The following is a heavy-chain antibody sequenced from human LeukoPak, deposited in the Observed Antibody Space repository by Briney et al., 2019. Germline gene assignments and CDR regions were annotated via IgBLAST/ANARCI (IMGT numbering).Heavy chain of an antibody. D-gene: IGHD2-2*01. CDR1: GFTFSSYG. CDR3: AKGRGYLFSFDY. V-gene: IGHV3-30*02. Sequence: GGSLRLSCAASGFTFSSYGMHWVRQAPGKGLEWVAFIRYDGSNKYYADSVKGRFTISRDNSKNTLYLQMNSLRAEDTAVYYCAKGRGYLFSFDYWGQGTLVTVSS. J-gene: IGHJ4*02. CDR2: IRYDGSNK.